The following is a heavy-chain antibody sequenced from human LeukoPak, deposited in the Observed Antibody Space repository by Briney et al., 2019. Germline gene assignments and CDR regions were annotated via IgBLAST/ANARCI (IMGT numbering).Heavy chain of an antibody. V-gene: IGHV3-33*08. Sequence: GGSLRLSCAASGFTFSIYSMNWVRQAPGKGLEWVAVIWYDGSNKYYADSVKGRFTISRDNSKNTLYVQMSSLRAEDTAVYYCARSNNGGWGYCDYWGQGSLVTVSS. D-gene: IGHD3-16*01. CDR3: ARSNNGGWGYCDY. CDR1: GFTFSIYS. J-gene: IGHJ4*02. CDR2: IWYDGSNK.